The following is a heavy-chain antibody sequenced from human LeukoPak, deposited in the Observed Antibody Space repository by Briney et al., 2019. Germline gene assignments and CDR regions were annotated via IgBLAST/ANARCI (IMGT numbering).Heavy chain of an antibody. CDR2: TWYDGGNK. Sequence: GGSLRLSCTASGFIFSNYGMHWVRQARGKGLEWVAVTWYDGGNKYYAESVKGRFTISRDTSKNTVYLQMNSLRAEDTAVYYCAREDGASMGYFDPWGQGTLVTVSS. CDR3: AREDGASMGYFDP. J-gene: IGHJ5*02. CDR1: GFIFSNYG. D-gene: IGHD2-8*01. V-gene: IGHV3-33*01.